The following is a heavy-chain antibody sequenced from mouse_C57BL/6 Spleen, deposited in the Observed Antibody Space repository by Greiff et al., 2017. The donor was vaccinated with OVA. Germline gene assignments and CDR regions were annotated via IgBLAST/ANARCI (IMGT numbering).Heavy chain of an antibody. V-gene: IGHV1-42*01. CDR3: ASFYDWTFAY. J-gene: IGHJ3*01. CDR1: GYSFTGYY. Sequence: EVQLQQSGPELVKPGASVKISCKASGYSFTGYYMNWVKQSPEKSLEWIGEINPSTGGTTYNQKFKAKATLTVDKSSSTAYMQLKSLTSEDSAVYYCASFYDWTFAYWGQGTLVTVSA. CDR2: INPSTGGT. D-gene: IGHD2-3*01.